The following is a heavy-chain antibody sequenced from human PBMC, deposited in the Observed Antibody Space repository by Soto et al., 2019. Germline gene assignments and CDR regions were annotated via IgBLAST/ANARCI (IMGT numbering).Heavy chain of an antibody. CDR2: IYYSGST. V-gene: IGHV4-59*01. D-gene: IGHD2-15*01. Sequence: PSETLSLTCTVSGVSISSYYWIWIRQPPGKGLGWIGYIYYSGSTNYNPSLKSRVTISVDTSKNQFSLKLSSVTAADTAVYYCARVVVAATYYYYYYMDVWGKGTTVTVSS. CDR3: ARVVVAATYYYYYYMDV. J-gene: IGHJ6*03. CDR1: GVSISSYY.